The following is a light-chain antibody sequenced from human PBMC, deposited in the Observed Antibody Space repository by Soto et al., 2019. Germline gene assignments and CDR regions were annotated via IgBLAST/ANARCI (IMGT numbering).Light chain of an antibody. CDR3: ATWDSSRIAGL. V-gene: IGLV1-51*01. Sequence: QSVLTQPPSVCAAPGQRVTISCSGSTSNIGDNCVTWYQHLPVTAPKLLIYAANTRPSGIPDHLSGTKTGTSATRGISGLRPGDEADYYCATWDSSRIAGLFGGGTKLAVL. CDR1: TSNIGDNC. CDR2: AAN. J-gene: IGLJ2*01.